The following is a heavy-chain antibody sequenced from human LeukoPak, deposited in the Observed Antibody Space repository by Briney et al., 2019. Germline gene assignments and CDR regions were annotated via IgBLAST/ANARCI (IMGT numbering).Heavy chain of an antibody. V-gene: IGHV1-69*13. Sequence: SVKVSCKASGGTFSSYAISWVRQAPGQGLEWMGGIIPIFGTANYAQKFQGRVTITADESTSTAYMELSSLRSEDTVVYYCARPYSSSDYYYYGMDVWGQGTTVTVSS. J-gene: IGHJ6*02. CDR1: GGTFSSYA. D-gene: IGHD6-6*01. CDR2: IIPIFGTA. CDR3: ARPYSSSDYYYYGMDV.